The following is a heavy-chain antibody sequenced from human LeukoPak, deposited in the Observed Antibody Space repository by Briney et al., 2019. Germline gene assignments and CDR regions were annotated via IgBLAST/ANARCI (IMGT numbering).Heavy chain of an antibody. Sequence: GGSLRLSCAASGFTFSSYAMHWVRQAPGKGLEWVAVISYDGSNKYYADSVKGRFTISRDNSKNTLYLQMNSLRAEDTAVYYCARDRSRWSYFDYWGQGTLVTVSS. CDR2: ISYDGSNK. D-gene: IGHD1-1*01. V-gene: IGHV3-30-3*01. J-gene: IGHJ4*02. CDR1: GFTFSSYA. CDR3: ARDRSRWSYFDY.